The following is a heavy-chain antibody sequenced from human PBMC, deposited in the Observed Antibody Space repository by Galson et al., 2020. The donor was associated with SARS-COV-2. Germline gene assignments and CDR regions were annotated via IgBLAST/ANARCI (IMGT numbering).Heavy chain of an antibody. CDR1: GGSISSSSYY. CDR3: ARDDTSPGVPFDY. D-gene: IGHD3-10*01. Sequence: ASETLSLTCTVSGGSISSSSYYWGWIRQPPGKGLEWIGSIHYSGSTYYSPSLESRVTISVDTSKNQFSLKLRSVTAADTAVYYCARDDTSPGVPFDYWGQGTLVTVSS. J-gene: IGHJ4*02. V-gene: IGHV4-39*07. CDR2: IHYSGST.